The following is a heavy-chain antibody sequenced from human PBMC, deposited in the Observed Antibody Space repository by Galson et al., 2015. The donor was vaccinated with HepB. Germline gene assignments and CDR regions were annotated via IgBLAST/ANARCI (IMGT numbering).Heavy chain of an antibody. D-gene: IGHD6-19*01. CDR2: INAGNGNT. Sequence: SGAEVKRPGSSVKVSCKASGYTFTSYAMHWVRQAPGQRLEWMGWINAGNGNTKYSQKFQGRVTITRDTSASTAYMELSSLRSEDTAVYYCARGVAGKGREDFDYWGQGTLVTVSS. CDR1: GYTFTSYA. J-gene: IGHJ4*02. V-gene: IGHV1-3*01. CDR3: ARGVAGKGREDFDY.